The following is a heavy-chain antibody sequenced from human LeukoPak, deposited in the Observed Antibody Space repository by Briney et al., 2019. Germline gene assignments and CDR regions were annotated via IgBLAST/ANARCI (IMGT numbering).Heavy chain of an antibody. Sequence: ASVKVSCKASGGTFSSYAISWVRQAPGQGLEWMGRIIPILGIANYAQKFQGRVTITADKSTSTAYMELNSLRAEDTAVYYCARTSSLGQQLVRPYTVDYWGQGTLVTVSS. D-gene: IGHD6-13*01. CDR2: IIPILGIA. V-gene: IGHV1-69*04. CDR3: ARTSSLGQQLVRPYTVDY. CDR1: GGTFSSYA. J-gene: IGHJ4*02.